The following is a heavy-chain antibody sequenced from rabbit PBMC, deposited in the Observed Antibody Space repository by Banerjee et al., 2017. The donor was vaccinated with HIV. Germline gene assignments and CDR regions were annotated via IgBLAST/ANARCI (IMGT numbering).Heavy chain of an antibody. CDR3: TRANTYGYNNYGASFNL. CDR1: GFSFSSSYW. V-gene: IGHV1S45*01. J-gene: IGHJ4*01. Sequence: QQQLEESGGDLVKPEGSLTLTCTASGFSFSSSYWICWVRQAPGKGLEWIACIYNGDGSTYYASWVNGRFTISKTSSTTVTLQMTSLTAADTATYFCTRANTYGYNNYGASFNLWGQGTLVTVS. D-gene: IGHD6-1*01. CDR2: IYNGDGST.